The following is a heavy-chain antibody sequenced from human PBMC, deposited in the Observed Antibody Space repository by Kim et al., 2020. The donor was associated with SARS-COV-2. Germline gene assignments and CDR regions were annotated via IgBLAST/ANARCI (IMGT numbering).Heavy chain of an antibody. Sequence: SETLSLTCAVYGGSFSGYYWSWIRQPPGKGLEWIGEINHSGSTNYNPSLKSRVTISVDTSKNQFSLKLSSVTAADTAVYYCARGRNRITIFGRWENWFDPWGQGTLVTVSS. V-gene: IGHV4-34*01. CDR1: GGSFSGYY. CDR3: ARGRNRITIFGRWENWFDP. J-gene: IGHJ5*02. CDR2: INHSGST. D-gene: IGHD3-3*01.